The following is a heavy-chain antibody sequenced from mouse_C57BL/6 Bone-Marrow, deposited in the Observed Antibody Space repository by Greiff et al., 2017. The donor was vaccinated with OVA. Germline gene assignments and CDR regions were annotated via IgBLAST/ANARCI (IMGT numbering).Heavy chain of an antibody. CDR1: GYTFTSYW. V-gene: IGHV1-50*01. CDR3: ARRITWLRRRGYAMDY. Sequence: QVQLQQPGAELVKPGASVKLSCKASGYTFTSYWMQWVKQRPGQGLEWIGEIDPSDSYTNYNQKFKGKATLTVDTSSSTAYMQLSSLTSEDSAVYDCARRITWLRRRGYAMDYGGRGTAVTVSA. D-gene: IGHD2-2*01. J-gene: IGHJ4*01. CDR2: IDPSDSYT.